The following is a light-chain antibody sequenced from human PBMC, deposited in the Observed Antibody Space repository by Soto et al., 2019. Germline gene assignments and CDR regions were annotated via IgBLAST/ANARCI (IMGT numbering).Light chain of an antibody. CDR1: SSNIGAGSD. V-gene: IGLV1-40*01. CDR3: QSYDSSLSGYV. CDR2: GNS. J-gene: IGLJ1*01. Sequence: QAVVTQPPSVSGAPGQRVTISCTGRSSNIGAGSDVHWYQQLPGTAPKLLIYGNSNRPSGVPDRCSGSKSGTSASLAITGRQAEDEADYYCQSYDSSLSGYVFGTGTKLTVL.